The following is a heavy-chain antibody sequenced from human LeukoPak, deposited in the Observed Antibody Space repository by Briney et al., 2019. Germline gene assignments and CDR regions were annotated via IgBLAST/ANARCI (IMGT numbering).Heavy chain of an antibody. CDR3: TKDPNGDYVGAFDP. CDR1: GFTFSTFA. Sequence: GGSLRLSCAASGFTFSTFAMTWVRQAPGKGLEWVSSITGTHYTTYNTDSVKGRFTISRDNSKNTLYLQMNSLRADDTAVYYCTKDPNGDYVGAFDPWGQGTLVIVSS. D-gene: IGHD4-17*01. CDR2: ITGTHYTT. V-gene: IGHV3-23*01. J-gene: IGHJ5*02.